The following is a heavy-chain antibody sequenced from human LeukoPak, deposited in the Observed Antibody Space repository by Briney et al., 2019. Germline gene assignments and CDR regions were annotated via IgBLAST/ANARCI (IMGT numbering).Heavy chain of an antibody. CDR1: GLTFSSFS. D-gene: IGHD1-26*01. V-gene: IGHV3-21*01. J-gene: IGHJ4*02. CDR3: ARATPPGAAFDY. CDR2: ISGSSSHI. Sequence: GGSLRLSCAASGLTFSSFSMNWVRQAPGKGLEWVASISGSSSHIYYASSVRGRFTVSRDNANNSLQLQMNSLRPDDTAVYYCARATPPGAAFDYWGPGTLVTVSS.